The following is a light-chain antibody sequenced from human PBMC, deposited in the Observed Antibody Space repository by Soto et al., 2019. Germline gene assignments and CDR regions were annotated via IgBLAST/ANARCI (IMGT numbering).Light chain of an antibody. V-gene: IGKV3-20*01. CDR3: HQYGTSPLT. Sequence: EIVLTQSPGTLSLSPGEKATLSCRASQSVSPIYLAWYQQRLGQTPRLLIYRTSNRATGIPDRFSGSGSGTDFTLTISRLEPEDFAVYYCHQYGTSPLTFGQGTKVDNK. CDR1: QSVSPIY. CDR2: RTS. J-gene: IGKJ1*01.